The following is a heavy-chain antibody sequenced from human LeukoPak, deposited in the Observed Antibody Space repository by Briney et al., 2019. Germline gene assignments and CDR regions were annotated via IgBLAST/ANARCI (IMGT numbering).Heavy chain of an antibody. D-gene: IGHD3-3*01. CDR1: GYTFTGYY. CDR2: INPNSGGT. V-gene: IGHV1-2*02. J-gene: IGHJ6*03. Sequence: ASMKVSCKASGYTFTGYYMHWVRQAPGQGLEWMGWINPNSGGTNYAQKFQGRVTMTRDTSISTAYMELSRLRFDDTAVYYCARGHDFWSGYPNRLYYYYMDVWGKGTTVTVSS. CDR3: ARGHDFWSGYPNRLYYYYMDV.